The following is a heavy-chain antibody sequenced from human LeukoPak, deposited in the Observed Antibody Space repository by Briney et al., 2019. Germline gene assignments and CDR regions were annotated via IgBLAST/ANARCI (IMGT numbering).Heavy chain of an antibody. J-gene: IGHJ4*02. CDR3: ARGGYSTTWGVSDY. D-gene: IGHD2/OR15-2a*01. Sequence: ASVKVSCKASGSTFTGYYLHWVRQAPGQGLEWVGWINPNRGGTSSAQKFQGRVTMTRDTSLSTAYMELSRLGSDDTAIFYCARGGYSTTWGVSDYWGQGTLVTVSS. V-gene: IGHV1-2*02. CDR1: GSTFTGYY. CDR2: INPNRGGT.